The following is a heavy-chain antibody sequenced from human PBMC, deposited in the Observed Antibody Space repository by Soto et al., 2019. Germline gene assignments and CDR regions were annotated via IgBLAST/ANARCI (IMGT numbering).Heavy chain of an antibody. CDR3: EKVLKGGLHFFGMDV. CDR1: GFTFSSYA. D-gene: IGHD3-3*02. J-gene: IGHJ6*02. CDR2: ISGSGGST. V-gene: IGHV3-23*01. Sequence: GGSLRLSCAASGFTFSSYAMSWVRRAPGKGLEWVSAISGSGGSTYYADSVKGRFTISRDNSKNTLYLQMNSLRAEDTAVYYCEKVLKGGLHFFGMDVWGQGTTVTVSS.